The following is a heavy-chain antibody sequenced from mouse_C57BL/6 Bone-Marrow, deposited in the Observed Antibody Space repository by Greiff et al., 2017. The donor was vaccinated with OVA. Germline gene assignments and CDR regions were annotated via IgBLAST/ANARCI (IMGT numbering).Heavy chain of an antibody. Sequence: QVQLQQPGAELVRPGSSVKLSCKASGYTFTSYWMHWVKQRPIQGLEWIGNIDPSDSETHYNQKFKDKATLTVDKSSSTAYIQLSSLTSEDSAVYYCARGGVAPYYWGHGTTLTVSS. D-gene: IGHD1-1*02. J-gene: IGHJ2*01. CDR3: ARGGVAPYY. V-gene: IGHV1-52*01. CDR1: GYTFTSYW. CDR2: IDPSDSET.